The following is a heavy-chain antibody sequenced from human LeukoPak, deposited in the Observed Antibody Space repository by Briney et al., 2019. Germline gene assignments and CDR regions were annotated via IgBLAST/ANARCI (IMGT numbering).Heavy chain of an antibody. CDR1: GYTFTSYG. J-gene: IGHJ6*03. CDR3: AREERGGLSGSLGGLFASYYTYYYMDV. CDR2: ISAYSGNT. Sequence: ASVKVSCKASGYTFTSYGISWVRQAPGQGLEWMGWISAYSGNTNYAQKLQGRVTMTTDTSTSTAYMELRSLRSDDTAVYYCAREERGGLSGSLGGLFASYYTYYYMDVWGRGTTVTVSS. D-gene: IGHD3-16*01. V-gene: IGHV1-18*01.